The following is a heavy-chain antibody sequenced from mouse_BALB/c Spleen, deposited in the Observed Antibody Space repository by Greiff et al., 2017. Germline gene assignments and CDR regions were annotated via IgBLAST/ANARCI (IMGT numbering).Heavy chain of an antibody. CDR1: GFTFSSFG. CDR2: ISSGSSTI. J-gene: IGHJ4*01. V-gene: IGHV5-17*02. D-gene: IGHD2-2*01. CDR3: ARNGYYGYADYYAMDY. Sequence: EVKLMESGGGLVQPGGSRKLSCAASGFTFSSFGMHWVRQAPEKGLEWVAYISSGSSTIYYADTVKGRFTISRDNPKNTLFLQMTSLRSEDTAMYYCARNGYYGYADYYAMDYWGQGTSVTVSS.